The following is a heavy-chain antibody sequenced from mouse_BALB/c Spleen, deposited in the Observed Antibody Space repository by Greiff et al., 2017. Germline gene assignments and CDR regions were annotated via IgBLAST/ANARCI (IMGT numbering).Heavy chain of an antibody. D-gene: IGHD2-10*02. CDR2: IYPGDGDT. CDR3: AISKYGNFAWFAY. V-gene: IGHV1-87*01. CDR1: GYTFTSYW. Sequence: QVQLQQSGAELARPGASVKLSCKASGYTFTSYWMQWVKQRPGQGLEWIGAIYPGDGDTRYTQKFKGKATLTADKSSSTAYMQLSSLASEDSAVYYCAISKYGNFAWFAYWGQGTLVTVSA. J-gene: IGHJ3*01.